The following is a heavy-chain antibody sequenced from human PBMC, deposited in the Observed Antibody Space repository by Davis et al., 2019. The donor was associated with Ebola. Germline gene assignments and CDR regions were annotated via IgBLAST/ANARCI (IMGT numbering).Heavy chain of an antibody. V-gene: IGHV1-18*04. J-gene: IGHJ6*02. D-gene: IGHD1-14*01. Sequence: ASVKVSCKASGYTFTSYGITWVRQAPGQGLEWMGWISTYNGNTNYAQKLQGRVTMTTDTSTSTAYMELRSLRSDDTAVYYCARDENHYYGMDVWGQGTTVTVSS. CDR3: ARDENHYYGMDV. CDR1: GYTFTSYG. CDR2: ISTYNGNT.